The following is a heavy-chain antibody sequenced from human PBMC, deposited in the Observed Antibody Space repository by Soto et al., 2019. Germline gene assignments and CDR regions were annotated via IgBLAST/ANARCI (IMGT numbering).Heavy chain of an antibody. D-gene: IGHD3-3*01. J-gene: IGHJ4*02. Sequence: HPGGSLRLSSAASRFTFSSYSMNWVRQAPGKGLEWISYISTTSSSIYYADSVKGRFTISRDNAKNSLFLQMNSLRDGDTAVYYCARKGVALDFCGQGALVTGS. V-gene: IGHV3-48*02. CDR2: ISTTSSSI. CDR1: RFTFSSYS. CDR3: ARKGVALDF.